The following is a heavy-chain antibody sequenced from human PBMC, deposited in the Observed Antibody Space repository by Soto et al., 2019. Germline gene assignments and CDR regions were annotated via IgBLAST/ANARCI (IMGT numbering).Heavy chain of an antibody. J-gene: IGHJ6*02. V-gene: IGHV5-51*01. CDR3: ARGGLGMSDYYYYGMDV. D-gene: IGHD4-17*01. Sequence: GESLKISCQVSGYPFTTYWIGWVRQMPGKGLEWMGKIYPPDSDTRYSPSFQGQVTISADKSISTAYLQWSSLKASDTAMYYCARGGLGMSDYYYYGMDVWGQGTTVTVSS. CDR1: GYPFTTYW. CDR2: IYPPDSDT.